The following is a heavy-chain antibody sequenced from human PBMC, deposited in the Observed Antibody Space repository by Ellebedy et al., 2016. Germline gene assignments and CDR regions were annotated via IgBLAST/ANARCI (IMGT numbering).Heavy chain of an antibody. J-gene: IGHJ4*02. CDR1: GFTFSSYG. CDR2: IWYDGSNK. Sequence: GESLKISCAASGFTFSSYGMHWVRQAPGKGLEWVAVIWYDGSNKYYADSVKGRFTISRDNSKNTLYLQMNSLRAEDTAVYYCAREGPFDCSSTSCYVDWGQGTLVTVSS. D-gene: IGHD2-2*01. CDR3: AREGPFDCSSTSCYVD. V-gene: IGHV3-33*01.